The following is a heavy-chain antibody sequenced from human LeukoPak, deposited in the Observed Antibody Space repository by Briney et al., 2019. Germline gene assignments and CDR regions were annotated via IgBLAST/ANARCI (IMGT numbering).Heavy chain of an antibody. CDR1: GYTFTGYY. V-gene: IGHV1-2*02. Sequence: GASVKVSCKASGYTFTGYYMHWVRQAPGQGLEWMGWINPNSGGTNYAQKFQGRVTMTRDTSISTAYMELSRLRSDDTAVYYCARDLPWGDYGDYEQPWGQGTLVTVSS. CDR2: INPNSGGT. CDR3: ARDLPWGDYGDYEQP. J-gene: IGHJ5*02. D-gene: IGHD4-17*01.